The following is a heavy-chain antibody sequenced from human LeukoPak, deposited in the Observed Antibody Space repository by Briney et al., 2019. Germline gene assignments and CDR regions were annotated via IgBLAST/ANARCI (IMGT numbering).Heavy chain of an antibody. J-gene: IGHJ4*02. CDR1: GGTFSSYA. Sequence: ASVEVSCKASGGTFSSYAISWVRQAPGQGLEWMGIINPSGGSTSFAQKFQGRVTMTRDMSTSTIYMELNSLRSEDTAVYYCARAWEAVPGHYGVIDYWGQGTLVTVSS. D-gene: IGHD4-17*01. CDR3: ARAWEAVPGHYGVIDY. CDR2: INPSGGST. V-gene: IGHV1-46*01.